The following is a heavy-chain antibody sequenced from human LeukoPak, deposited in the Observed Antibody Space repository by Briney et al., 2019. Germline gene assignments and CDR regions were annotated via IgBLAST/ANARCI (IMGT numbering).Heavy chain of an antibody. CDR2: ISSSSSYI. V-gene: IGHV3-21*01. J-gene: IGHJ4*02. D-gene: IGHD4-17*01. Sequence: GGSLRLSCAASGFTFSSYSMNWVRQAPGKGLEWVSSISSSSSYIYYADSVKGRFTISRDNAKNSLYLQMNSMRAEDTAVFYCARVEADGDYAGLDYWGQGTLVTVSS. CDR3: ARVEADGDYAGLDY. CDR1: GFTFSSYS.